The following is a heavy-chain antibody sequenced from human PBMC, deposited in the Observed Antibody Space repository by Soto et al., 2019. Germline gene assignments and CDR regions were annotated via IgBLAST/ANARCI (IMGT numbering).Heavy chain of an antibody. CDR1: GFTFSSYA. CDR3: AKNRGYSYGYHYYYGMDV. V-gene: IGHV3-30-3*01. J-gene: IGHJ6*02. Sequence: QVQLVESGGGVVQPGRSLRLSCAASGFTFSSYAMHWVRQDPGKGLEWVAVISYDGSNKYYADSVKGRFTISRDNSKHTLYLQMHSLRAEDTAVYYCAKNRGYSYGYHYYYGMDVWGQGTTVTVSS. CDR2: ISYDGSNK. D-gene: IGHD5-18*01.